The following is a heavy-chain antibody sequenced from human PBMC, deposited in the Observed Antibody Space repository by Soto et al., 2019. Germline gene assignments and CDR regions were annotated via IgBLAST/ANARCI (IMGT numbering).Heavy chain of an antibody. D-gene: IGHD1-26*01. J-gene: IGHJ4*02. CDR1: GFTFSSYG. CDR3: AKISGHGYNSDY. Sequence: GGSLRLSCAASGFTFSSYGMHWVRQAPGKGLEWVAVISYDGSNKYYADSVKGRFTISRDNSKNTLYLQMNSLRAEDTAVYYCAKISGHGYNSDYWGQGTLVTVSS. V-gene: IGHV3-30*18. CDR2: ISYDGSNK.